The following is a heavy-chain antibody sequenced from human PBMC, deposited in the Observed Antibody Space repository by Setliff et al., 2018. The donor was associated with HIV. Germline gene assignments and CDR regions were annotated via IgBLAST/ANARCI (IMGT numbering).Heavy chain of an antibody. D-gene: IGHD6-6*01. CDR1: GVSVGSGDYY. J-gene: IGHJ4*02. Sequence: PSETLSLTCSVSGVSVGSGDYYWHWIRQHPEKALEWIGYIFHSGDTYYNPSLKSRISMSVDTSKNQFSLELTSLTPADTAVYYCATRPRIAARPFDYWGQGMLVTVSS. V-gene: IGHV4-31*02. CDR2: IFHSGDT. CDR3: ATRPRIAARPFDY.